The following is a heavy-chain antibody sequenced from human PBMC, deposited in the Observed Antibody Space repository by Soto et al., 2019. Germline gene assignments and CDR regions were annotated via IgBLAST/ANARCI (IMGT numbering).Heavy chain of an antibody. CDR3: AREDGYDLGAFDI. CDR2: INSDGSST. D-gene: IGHD5-12*01. CDR1: GFTFSSYW. J-gene: IGHJ3*02. V-gene: IGHV3-74*01. Sequence: PGGSLRLSCAASGFTFSSYWMHWVRQAPGKGLVWVSRINSDGSSTSYADSVKGRFTISRDNAKNTLYLQMNSLRAEDTAVYYCAREDGYDLGAFDIWGQGTMVTVSS.